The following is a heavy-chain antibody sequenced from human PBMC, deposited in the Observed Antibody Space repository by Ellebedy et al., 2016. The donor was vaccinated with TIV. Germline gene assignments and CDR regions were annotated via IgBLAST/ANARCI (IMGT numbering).Heavy chain of an antibody. V-gene: IGHV4-39*01. CDR3: ARHSYDILTGYLSTCDY. J-gene: IGHJ4*02. CDR1: GGSISSSSYY. Sequence: MPSETLSLTCTVSGGSISSSSYYRGWIRQPPGKGLEWIGNIYYSGSTYYNPSLKSRVTISVDTSKNQFSLKLSSVTAADTAVYYCARHSYDILTGYLSTCDYWGQGTLVTVSS. D-gene: IGHD3-9*01. CDR2: IYYSGST.